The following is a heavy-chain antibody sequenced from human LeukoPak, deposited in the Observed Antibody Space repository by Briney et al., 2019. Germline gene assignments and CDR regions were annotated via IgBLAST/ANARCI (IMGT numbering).Heavy chain of an antibody. CDR1: GGSISSYY. Sequence: SETLSLTCTVSGGSISSYYWSWIRQPPGKGLEWVGYIYYSGSTNYNASLKSRVTITVDASKNHFPLLLINVPTADHAVLYCARDLFRRSALGFWGQGTMVSVCS. CDR3: ARDLFRRSALGF. J-gene: IGHJ4*02. D-gene: IGHD1-26*01. V-gene: IGHV4-59*01. CDR2: IYYSGST.